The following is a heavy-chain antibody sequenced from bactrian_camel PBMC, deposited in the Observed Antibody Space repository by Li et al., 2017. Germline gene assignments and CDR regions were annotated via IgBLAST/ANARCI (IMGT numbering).Heavy chain of an antibody. Sequence: HVQLVESGGGLVQPGGSLRLSCVWSPRTYGTWCMYWFRQVLGKKREGVANINPGSGIANYTDSVQGRFTISRDNAKNTVYLQMNSLKSEDTAQYYCASGVSLWFVLALNFWGQGTQVTVS. D-gene: IGHD8*01. CDR1: PRTYGTWC. V-gene: IGHV3S1*01. CDR2: INPGSGIA. J-gene: IGHJ4*01. CDR3: ASGVSLWFVLALNF.